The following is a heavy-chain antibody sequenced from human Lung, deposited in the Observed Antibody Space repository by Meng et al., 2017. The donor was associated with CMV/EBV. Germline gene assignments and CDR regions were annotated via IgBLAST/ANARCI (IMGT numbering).Heavy chain of an antibody. CDR3: ARDHGSQYYDTTGYPGH. CDR1: GFTFSSYE. V-gene: IGHV3-48*03. Sequence: GESLKISCAGSGFTFSSYEMNWVRQAPGKGLEWASYISSSGNIKYYADSVKGRFTISRDNAKNSLYLQMNSLRADDTAVYYCARDHGSQYYDTTGYPGHWGQGTLVTVSS. D-gene: IGHD3-22*01. CDR2: ISSSGNIK. J-gene: IGHJ4*02.